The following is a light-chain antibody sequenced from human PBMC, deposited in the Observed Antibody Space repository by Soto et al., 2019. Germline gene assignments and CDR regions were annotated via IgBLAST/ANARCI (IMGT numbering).Light chain of an antibody. V-gene: IGKV1-12*01. Sequence: DIQMTQSPSSVSAFVGDTVTITCRASHAIDRWLAWYQQKPGTAPNLLIYSAASLYTGVPSRFSGSGSVTDFTLTITNLQPEDSATYYCQQANSFALTFGGGTKVEV. CDR2: SAA. CDR3: QQANSFALT. CDR1: HAIDRW. J-gene: IGKJ4*01.